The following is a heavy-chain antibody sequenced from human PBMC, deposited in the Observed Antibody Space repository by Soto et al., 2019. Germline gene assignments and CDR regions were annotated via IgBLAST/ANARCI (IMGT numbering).Heavy chain of an antibody. V-gene: IGHV3-53*01. J-gene: IGHJ4*02. CDR2: IYSGETT. Sequence: GGSLRLSCAASGFNVNSDYMNWVRQTPGKGLEWVASIYSGETTYYADSVRGRFTISSDKSKNTLYFQLSSLRIEDTAVYYCTRDGRGLGRLSLFEYWGQGGLVTV. CDR1: GFNVNSDY. D-gene: IGHD2-21*02. CDR3: TRDGRGLGRLSLFEY.